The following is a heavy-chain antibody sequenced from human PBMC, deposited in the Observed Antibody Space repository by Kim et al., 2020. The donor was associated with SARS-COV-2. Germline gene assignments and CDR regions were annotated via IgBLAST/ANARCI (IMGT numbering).Heavy chain of an antibody. Sequence: GGSLRLSCEVSGFTVSDNYMSWVRQAPGKGLEWVSTIYTSGIRKYAESVEGRFTISTDSATNSVNLHMSSLRAEDTAVYFCAKEGDDVLNGYYESWGRGT. CDR3: AKEGDDVLNGYYES. J-gene: IGHJ5*02. V-gene: IGHV3-53*03. CDR2: IYTSGIR. D-gene: IGHD3-9*01. CDR1: GFTVSDNY.